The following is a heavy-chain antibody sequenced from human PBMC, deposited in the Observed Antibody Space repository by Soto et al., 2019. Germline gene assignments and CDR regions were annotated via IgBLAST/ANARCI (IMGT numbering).Heavy chain of an antibody. CDR1: GFTFSSYG. Sequence: PGGSLRLSCAASGFTFSSYGMHWVRQAPGKGLEWVAVISYDGSNKYYADSVKGRFTISRDNSKNTLYLQMNSLRAEDTAVYYCAKEIGSFPYYYYGMDVWGQGTTVPVSS. D-gene: IGHD2-2*03. CDR3: AKEIGSFPYYYYGMDV. CDR2: ISYDGSNK. V-gene: IGHV3-30*18. J-gene: IGHJ6*02.